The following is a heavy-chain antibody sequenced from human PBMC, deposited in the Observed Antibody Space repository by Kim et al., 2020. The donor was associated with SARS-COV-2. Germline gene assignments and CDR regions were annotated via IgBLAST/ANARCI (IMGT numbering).Heavy chain of an antibody. CDR1: GFTFSSYW. CDR2: INSDGSST. CDR3: ARAIGGGEQQLVCWFDS. J-gene: IGHJ5*01. D-gene: IGHD6-13*01. Sequence: GGSLRLSCAASGFTFSSYWMHWVRQAPGKGLVWVSRINSDGSSTSYADSVKGRFTISRDNAKNTLYLQMNSLRAEDTAVYYCARAIGGGEQQLVCWFDSWGQGTLVTVSS. V-gene: IGHV3-74*01.